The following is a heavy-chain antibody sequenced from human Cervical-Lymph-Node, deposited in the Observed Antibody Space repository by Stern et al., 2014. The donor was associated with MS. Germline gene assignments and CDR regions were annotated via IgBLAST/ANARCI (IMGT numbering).Heavy chain of an antibody. J-gene: IGHJ5*02. Sequence: QVQLVQSGAEVKKPGSSVKVSCKVSGATFSTTGISWVRQGPGQGLEWMGAIGPIFEKSNYAQKFRGRVSITADESTNTAYMELTSLTSEDTGVYYCAREHHGGNFAAWGQGTLVTVSS. V-gene: IGHV1-69*01. CDR2: IGPIFEKS. D-gene: IGHD4-23*01. CDR3: AREHHGGNFAA. CDR1: GATFSTTG.